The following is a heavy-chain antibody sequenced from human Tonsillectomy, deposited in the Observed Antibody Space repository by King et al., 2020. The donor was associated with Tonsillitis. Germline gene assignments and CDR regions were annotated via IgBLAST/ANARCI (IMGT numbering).Heavy chain of an antibody. D-gene: IGHD5-12*01. CDR2: ISGSGGST. CDR3: AKDKVATMPRDDFDF. Sequence: VQLVESGGGLVQPGGSLRLSCAASGFTFRSYAMSWVRQAPGKGLEWVSGISGSGGSTYSADSVKGRFTISRDNSKNTLFLQMNSLRVEDTAVYYCAKDKVATMPRDDFDFWGQGRMVTVSS. CDR1: GFTFRSYA. V-gene: IGHV3-23*04. J-gene: IGHJ3*01.